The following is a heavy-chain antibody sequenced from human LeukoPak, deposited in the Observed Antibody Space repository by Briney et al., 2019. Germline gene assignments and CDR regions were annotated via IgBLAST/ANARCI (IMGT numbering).Heavy chain of an antibody. J-gene: IGHJ4*02. D-gene: IGHD3-16*01. CDR1: GFTFSNYA. CDR3: ARWGPLDY. CDR2: ISYDGSNK. Sequence: GGSLRLSCAASGFTFSNYAMHWVRQAPGKGLEWVAVISYDGSNKYYADSVKGRFTISRDNSKNTLYLQMNSLRAEDTAVYYCARWGPLDYWGQGTLVTVSS. V-gene: IGHV3-30-3*01.